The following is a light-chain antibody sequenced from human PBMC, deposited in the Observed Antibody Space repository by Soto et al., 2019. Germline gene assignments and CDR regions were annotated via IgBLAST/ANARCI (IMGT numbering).Light chain of an antibody. J-gene: IGKJ1*01. CDR2: AAS. Sequence: DIQMTQSPSSLSASVGDRVTITCRASQSISNYLNWYQQKPGKAPKLLMYAASSLQSGVPSRFSGSGSGTDFTLTISSLQPEDFATYYCQQTCAPRTFGQGTKVEIK. CDR1: QSISNY. V-gene: IGKV1-39*01. CDR3: QQTCAPRT.